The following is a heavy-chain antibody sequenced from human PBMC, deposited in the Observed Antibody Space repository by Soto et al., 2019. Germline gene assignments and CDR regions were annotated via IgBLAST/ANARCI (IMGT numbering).Heavy chain of an antibody. Sequence: SETLSLTCAVYGGSFSGYYWSWIRQPPGKGLEWIGEINHSGSTNYNPSLKSRVTISVDTSKNQFSLKLSSVTAADTAVYYCARANWNYAFDAFDIWGQGTRVTVS. J-gene: IGHJ3*02. V-gene: IGHV4-34*01. D-gene: IGHD1-7*01. CDR3: ARANWNYAFDAFDI. CDR2: INHSGST. CDR1: GGSFSGYY.